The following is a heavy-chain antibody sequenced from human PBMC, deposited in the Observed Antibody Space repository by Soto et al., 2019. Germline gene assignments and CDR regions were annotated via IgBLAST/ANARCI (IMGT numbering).Heavy chain of an antibody. CDR1: GGTFSSYA. CDR2: IIPIFGTA. CDR3: ASPAGELLPPARDYYYGMDV. J-gene: IGHJ6*02. Sequence: QVQLLQSGAEVKKPGSSVKVSCKASGGTFSSYAISWVRQAPGQGLEWMGGIIPIFGTANYAQKCQGRVTITADKPTSTAYMELSSLRSEDTDVYYCASPAGELLPPARDYYYGMDVWGQGTTVTVSS. D-gene: IGHD3-10*01. V-gene: IGHV1-69*06.